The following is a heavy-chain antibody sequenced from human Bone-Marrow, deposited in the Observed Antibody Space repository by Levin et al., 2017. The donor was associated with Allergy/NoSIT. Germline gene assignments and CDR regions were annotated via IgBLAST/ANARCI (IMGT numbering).Heavy chain of an antibody. CDR1: GFSFSRKS. J-gene: IGHJ3*01. D-gene: IGHD3-22*01. CDR2: ISSSSVTI. Sequence: GESLKISCAASGFSFSRKSMHWVRQAPGKGLEWLSSISSSSVTIFYADSVRGRFTISRDNAMNSLYLQMNSLKDEGTAVYFCARDRRISSGYYSDTFDLWGQGTMVTVSS. V-gene: IGHV3-48*02. CDR3: ARDRRISSGYYSDTFDL.